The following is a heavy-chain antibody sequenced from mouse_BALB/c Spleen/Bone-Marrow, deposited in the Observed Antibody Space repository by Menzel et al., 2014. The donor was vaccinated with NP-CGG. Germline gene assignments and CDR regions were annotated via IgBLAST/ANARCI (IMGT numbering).Heavy chain of an antibody. Sequence: DVKLQESGAELVKPGASVKLSCTASGFNIXDAYMHWVKQRPEQGLEWIGRIDPANGNTKYDPKFQGKATITADTSSNTAYLQLSNLTSEDTAVYYCARWEYYTMDYWGQGTSVTVSS. CDR1: GFNIXDAY. CDR2: IDPANGNT. CDR3: ARWEYYTMDY. J-gene: IGHJ4*01. V-gene: IGHV14-3*02. D-gene: IGHD4-1*01.